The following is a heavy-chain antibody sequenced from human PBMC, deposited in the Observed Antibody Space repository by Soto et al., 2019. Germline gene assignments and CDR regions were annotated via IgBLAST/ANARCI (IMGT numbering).Heavy chain of an antibody. CDR2: ISSSGSTI. J-gene: IGHJ6*02. CDR1: GFTFSSYE. D-gene: IGHD4-17*01. CDR3: AREGSDYGDYFGDYYGMDV. V-gene: IGHV3-48*03. Sequence: GGSLRLSCAASGFTFSSYEMNWVRQAPGKGLEWVSYISSSGSTIYYADSVKGRFTISRDNAKNSLYLQMNSLRAEDTAVYYCAREGSDYGDYFGDYYGMDVWGQGTTVTVSS.